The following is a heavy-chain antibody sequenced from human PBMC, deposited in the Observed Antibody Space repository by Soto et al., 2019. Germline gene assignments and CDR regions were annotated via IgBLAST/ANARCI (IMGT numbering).Heavy chain of an antibody. J-gene: IGHJ6*02. CDR1: GFTFSSYA. Sequence: PRGSLRLSCAASGFTFSSYAMSWVRQAPGKGLEWVSAISGSGGSTYYADSVKGRFTISRDNSKNTLYLQMNSLRAEDTAVYYCAKDGEVVAATAYYYYGMDVWGQGTTVTVSS. CDR2: ISGSGGST. D-gene: IGHD2-15*01. V-gene: IGHV3-23*01. CDR3: AKDGEVVAATAYYYYGMDV.